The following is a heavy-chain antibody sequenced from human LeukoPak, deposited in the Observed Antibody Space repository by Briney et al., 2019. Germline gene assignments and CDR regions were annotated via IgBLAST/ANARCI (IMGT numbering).Heavy chain of an antibody. CDR2: IYHSGST. D-gene: IGHD3-9*01. J-gene: IGHJ4*02. CDR1: GYSINSGYY. CDR3: ARGVLRYFGWYPLGFDY. Sequence: SETLSLSCTVSGYSINSGYYWGWIRQPPGKGLEWIGSIYHSGSTYYNPSLKSRVTISVDTSKNQFSLKLSSVTAADTAVYYCARGVLRYFGWYPLGFDYWGQGTLVTVSS. V-gene: IGHV4-38-2*02.